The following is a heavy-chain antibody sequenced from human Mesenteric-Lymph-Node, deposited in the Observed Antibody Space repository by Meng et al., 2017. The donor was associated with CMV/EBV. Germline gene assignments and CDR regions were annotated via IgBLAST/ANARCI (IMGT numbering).Heavy chain of an antibody. V-gene: IGHV3-30-3*01. CDR1: GFTFRSYA. J-gene: IGHJ6*02. D-gene: IGHD5-18*01. Sequence: GESLKISCAASGFTFRSYAMHWVRQAPGKGLEWVAVISYDGSNKYYADSVKGRFSISRDNSENTLYLQMNSLRAEDTAVYYCARGYGPRDYYYYGMDVWGQGTTVTVSS. CDR3: ARGYGPRDYYYYGMDV. CDR2: ISYDGSNK.